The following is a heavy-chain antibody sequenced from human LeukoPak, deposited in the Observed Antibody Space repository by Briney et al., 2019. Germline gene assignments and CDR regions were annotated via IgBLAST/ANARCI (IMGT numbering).Heavy chain of an antibody. D-gene: IGHD6-6*01. CDR3: ARESIAATY. CDR1: VVSISGYH. Sequence: SETLSLTCTVSVVSISGYHWSWIRQPAGKGLEWIGRIYTSGGTNYNPSLKSRVTISVDKSKNQLSLKLSCVTAVDTGVYYCARESIAATYWGQGTLVTVSS. CDR2: IYTSGGT. V-gene: IGHV4-4*07. J-gene: IGHJ4*02.